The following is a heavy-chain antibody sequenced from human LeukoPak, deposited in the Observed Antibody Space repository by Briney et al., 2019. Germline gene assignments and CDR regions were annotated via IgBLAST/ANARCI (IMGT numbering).Heavy chain of an antibody. J-gene: IGHJ4*02. CDR1: GGSISSGGYY. V-gene: IGHV4-31*03. CDR2: IYYSGST. CDR3: AKGGYYDVLDY. Sequence: PSQTLSLTCTVSGGSISSGGYYWSWIRQHPGKGLEWIGYIYYSGSTYYNPSLKSRVTISVDTSKNQFSLNLSSVTVADTAVYYCAKGGYYDVLDYWGQGTLVTVSS. D-gene: IGHD3-10*02.